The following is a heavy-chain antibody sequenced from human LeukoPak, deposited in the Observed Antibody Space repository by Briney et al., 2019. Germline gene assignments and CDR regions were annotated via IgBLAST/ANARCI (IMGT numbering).Heavy chain of an antibody. CDR1: GFTFSNYG. CDR3: AKDLPAAYFDY. Sequence: PGGSLRLSCAASGFTFSNYGMHWVRQAPGKGLEWVAFVRSDRGIKYYADSVKGRFTISRDNSKNTLHLQMNSLRAEDTAVYHCAKDLPAAYFDYWGQGTLVTVSS. CDR2: VRSDRGIK. V-gene: IGHV3-30*02. D-gene: IGHD2-2*01. J-gene: IGHJ4*02.